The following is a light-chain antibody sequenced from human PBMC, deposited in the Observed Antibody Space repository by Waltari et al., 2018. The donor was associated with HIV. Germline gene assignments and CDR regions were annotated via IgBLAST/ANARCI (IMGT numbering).Light chain of an antibody. CDR3: WSYTSSDTFV. CDR2: EVN. Sequence: QSALTQPVSVSGSPGQSIAISCLGTNTAVGRYHSVSWYQHHPGKSPKLLLYEVNHRPSEVSNSFSGSKSGDTAFLTISGLHGEDEADYYCWSYTSSDTFVFGTGTKVTVL. CDR1: NTAVGRYHS. V-gene: IGLV2-14*01. J-gene: IGLJ1*01.